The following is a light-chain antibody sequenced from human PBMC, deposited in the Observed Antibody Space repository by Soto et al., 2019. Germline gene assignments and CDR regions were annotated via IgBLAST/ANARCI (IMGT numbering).Light chain of an antibody. CDR2: DAS. Sequence: DIQMTQSPSTLSASVGDRVTITCRASQSLGIWLAWHQQKPGKAPKLLIYDASTLKSGVPSRFSGSGSGTKSTLTISSLQPDDFATYYCQEYNSYSGTFGQGTKVEVK. J-gene: IGKJ1*01. V-gene: IGKV1-5*01. CDR1: QSLGIW. CDR3: QEYNSYSGT.